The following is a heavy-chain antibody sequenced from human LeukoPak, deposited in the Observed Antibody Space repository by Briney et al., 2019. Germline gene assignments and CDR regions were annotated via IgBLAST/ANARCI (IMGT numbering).Heavy chain of an antibody. CDR3: ARGSDGDGYNYDALDI. Sequence: GGSLRLSCAASGFTVSSNYMSWVRQAPGKGLEWVSVIYSGGSTYYADSVKGRFTISRDNSKNTLYLQMNSLRAEDTAVYYCARGSDGDGYNYDALDIWGQGTMVTVSS. CDR1: GFTVSSNY. J-gene: IGHJ3*02. CDR2: IYSGGST. V-gene: IGHV3-53*01. D-gene: IGHD5-24*01.